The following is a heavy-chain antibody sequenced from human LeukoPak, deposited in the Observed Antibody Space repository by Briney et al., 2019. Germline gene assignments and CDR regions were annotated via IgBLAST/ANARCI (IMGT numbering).Heavy chain of an antibody. D-gene: IGHD6-13*01. CDR2: IRNSGTTM. V-gene: IGHV3-11*01. CDR3: ARSYSTDYYYGMDV. J-gene: IGHJ6*02. CDR1: GFTFRDYY. Sequence: GGSLRLSCAASGFTFRDYYMSWIRQAPGTGLEWVSYIRNSGTTMSYADSVKGRFTISRDNAKNSLYLQMNSLRAEDTALYHCARSYSTDYYYGMDVWGQGTTVTVSS.